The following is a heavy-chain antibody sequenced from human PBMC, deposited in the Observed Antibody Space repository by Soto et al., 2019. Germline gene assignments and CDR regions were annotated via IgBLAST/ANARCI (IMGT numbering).Heavy chain of an antibody. V-gene: IGHV3-30-3*01. Sequence: QVQLVESGGGVVQPGRSLRLSCAASGFTFSSYAMHWVRQAPGKGLEWVAVISYDGSNKYYADSVKGRFTISRDISKNTLSLQMNSLRPEDTAVYYGARAGGLLLDYWGQGTLVTVSS. D-gene: IGHD2-15*01. J-gene: IGHJ4*02. CDR3: ARAGGLLLDY. CDR2: ISYDGSNK. CDR1: GFTFSSYA.